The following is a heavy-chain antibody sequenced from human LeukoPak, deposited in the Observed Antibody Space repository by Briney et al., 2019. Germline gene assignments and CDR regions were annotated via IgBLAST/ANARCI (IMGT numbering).Heavy chain of an antibody. CDR3: ANHLACGSTSCPPFDS. V-gene: IGHV3-21*01. CDR1: GFTFSTYS. CDR2: ISDRGTYI. D-gene: IGHD2-2*01. Sequence: GGSLRLSCAASGFTFSTYSMNWVRQAPGKGLEWVASISDRGTYIYYADSVKGRFTISRDNAKNSLYLQMNSLRAEDTAVYYCANHLACGSTSCPPFDSWGQGTLVTVSS. J-gene: IGHJ4*02.